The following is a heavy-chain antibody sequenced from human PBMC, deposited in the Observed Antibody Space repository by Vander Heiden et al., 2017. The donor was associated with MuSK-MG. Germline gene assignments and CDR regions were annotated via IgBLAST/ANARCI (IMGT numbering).Heavy chain of an antibody. CDR3: ASPTIYGDYEAFGY. Sequence: QLQLQQSGPGLVKPSDTLSPTSTVSGGSISSSSYYWGWIRQPPRKGLEWIGSINYRGSTYNNPSLKSRVTISVDTSKNQFSLKLSSVTAADTAVYYCASPTIYGDYEAFGYWGQGTLVTVSS. V-gene: IGHV4-39*01. D-gene: IGHD4-17*01. CDR2: INYRGST. J-gene: IGHJ4*02. CDR1: GGSISSSSYY.